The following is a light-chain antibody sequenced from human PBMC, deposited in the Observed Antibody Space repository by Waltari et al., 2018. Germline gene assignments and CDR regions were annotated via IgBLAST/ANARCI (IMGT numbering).Light chain of an antibody. CDR1: TLDDKY. J-gene: IGLJ2*01. Sequence: SYELIQSPSLSVSPGQTVTITCSGDTLDDKYVSWYQQKSGQSPVLVIFQDTKWPSGIPERFSGSNSGNTATLTISGTQSTDEADYFCQVWDNSIAVFGGGTRLTVL. CDR2: QDT. CDR3: QVWDNSIAV. V-gene: IGLV3-1*01.